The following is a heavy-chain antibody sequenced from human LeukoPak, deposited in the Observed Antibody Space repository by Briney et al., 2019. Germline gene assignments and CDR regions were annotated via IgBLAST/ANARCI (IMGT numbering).Heavy chain of an antibody. CDR1: GGSISSYS. CDR3: AGLVGRYSSGLYYYYFDY. CDR2: FYNSGST. D-gene: IGHD3-22*01. Sequence: PSETLSLTCTVSGGSISSYSWSWIRQPPGKGLEWIGYFYNSGSTNYNPSLKSRVTVSVDTSKNQFFLNLSSVTAADTAVYYCAGLVGRYSSGLYYYYFDYWGQGTLVTVSS. J-gene: IGHJ4*02. V-gene: IGHV4-59*12.